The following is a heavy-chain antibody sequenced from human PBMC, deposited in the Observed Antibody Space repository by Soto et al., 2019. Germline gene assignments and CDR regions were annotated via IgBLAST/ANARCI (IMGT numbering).Heavy chain of an antibody. Sequence: TSETLSLTCTVSGGSISSSYWSWIRQPPGKGLEWIGYVYYSGSTNYNPSLKSRVTISIDTSKNQFSLKLSSVTAADTAVYYCARVTGEDSGGSPTRSGMDVWGQGTTVTVSS. J-gene: IGHJ6*02. D-gene: IGHD2-15*01. CDR1: GGSISSSY. CDR3: ARVTGEDSGGSPTRSGMDV. CDR2: VYYSGST. V-gene: IGHV4-59*01.